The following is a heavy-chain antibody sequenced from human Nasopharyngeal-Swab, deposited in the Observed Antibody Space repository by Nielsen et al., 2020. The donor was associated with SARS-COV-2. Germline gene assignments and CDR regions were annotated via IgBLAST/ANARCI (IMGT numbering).Heavy chain of an antibody. V-gene: IGHV4-34*01. CDR2: INHSGST. CDR1: GGSFSGYY. J-gene: IGHJ6*03. D-gene: IGHD1-1*01. Sequence: SETLSLICAVYGGSFSGYYWSWIRQPPGKGLEWIGEINHSGSTNYNPSLKSRVTISVDTSKNQFSLKLSSVTAADTAVYYCARGAERDYYYYYYMDVWGKGTTVTVSS. CDR3: ARGAERDYYYYYYMDV.